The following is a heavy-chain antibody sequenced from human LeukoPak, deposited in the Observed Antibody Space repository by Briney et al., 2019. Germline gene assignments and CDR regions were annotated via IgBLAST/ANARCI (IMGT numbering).Heavy chain of an antibody. CDR2: INPSGGST. CDR3: ARDTSDTAMVTIGFDP. CDR1: GYTFTGYY. D-gene: IGHD5-18*01. J-gene: IGHJ5*02. Sequence: ASVKVSCKASGYTFTGYYMHWVRQAPGQGLEWMGIINPSGGSTSYAQKFQGRVTMTRDTSTSTVYMELSSLRSEDTAVYYCARDTSDTAMVTIGFDPWGQGTLVTVSS. V-gene: IGHV1-46*01.